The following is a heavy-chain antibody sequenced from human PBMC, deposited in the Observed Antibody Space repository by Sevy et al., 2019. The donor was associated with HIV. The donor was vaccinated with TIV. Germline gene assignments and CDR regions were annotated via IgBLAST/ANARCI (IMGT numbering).Heavy chain of an antibody. CDR3: ARGIYGSGSRLGLGY. J-gene: IGHJ4*02. D-gene: IGHD3-10*01. V-gene: IGHV3-7*01. CDR2: MRQDGSEK. CDR1: GFTFSSYW. Sequence: GGSLRLSCAASGFTFSSYWMTWVRQAPGKGLEWVANMRQDGSEKYYVASVKGRFTISRDNAKISLYLQMNSLRAEDTAVYYCARGIYGSGSRLGLGYWGQGTLVTVSS.